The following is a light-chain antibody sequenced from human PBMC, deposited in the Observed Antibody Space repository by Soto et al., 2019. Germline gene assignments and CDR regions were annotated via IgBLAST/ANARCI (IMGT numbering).Light chain of an antibody. CDR1: QDVSSW. Sequence: DIQVTQSPSSVSASVGDRVTITCRTSQDVSSWLAWYQQKPGKAPELLIYSASTLPTGVPSRFSGSGSGTDFTLTISSLQPEDFATYYCQPANSFPLTCGGGTKVEIK. CDR2: SAS. V-gene: IGKV1-12*01. CDR3: QPANSFPLT. J-gene: IGKJ4*01.